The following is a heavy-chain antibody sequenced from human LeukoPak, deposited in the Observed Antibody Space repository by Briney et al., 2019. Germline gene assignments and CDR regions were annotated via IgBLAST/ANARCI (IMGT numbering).Heavy chain of an antibody. CDR3: ARGPGGYDN. Sequence: PGRSLRLSCAASGFTFSSYGMHWVRQAPGKGLEWVADMSFDANNKDYADSVKGRFTISRDNSKNTLFLQMNSLRVEDTAVYYCARGPGGYDNWGQGTLVTVSS. CDR1: GFTFSSYG. J-gene: IGHJ4*02. D-gene: IGHD3-16*01. CDR2: MSFDANNK. V-gene: IGHV3-30*03.